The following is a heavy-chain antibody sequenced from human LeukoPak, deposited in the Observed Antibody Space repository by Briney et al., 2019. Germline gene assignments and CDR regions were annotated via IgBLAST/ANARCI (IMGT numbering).Heavy chain of an antibody. CDR2: IWYDGSNK. V-gene: IGHV3-33*01. CDR1: GFTFSTYG. CDR3: ARERRRSSNWFDP. J-gene: IGHJ5*02. Sequence: GGSLRLSFAAPGFTFSTYGMHWVRQAPGKGLDGVAVIWYDGSNKYYADPAKGRFTICRDNSKSTLYVQMNSLRAEDTAVYYCARERRRSSNWFDPWGQGTLVTVSS.